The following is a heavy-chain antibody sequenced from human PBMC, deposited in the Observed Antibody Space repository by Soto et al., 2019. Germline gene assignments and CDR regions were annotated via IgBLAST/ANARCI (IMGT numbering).Heavy chain of an antibody. CDR1: GCSISSYY. D-gene: IGHD3-3*01. V-gene: IGHV4-59*08. CDR3: ARLIYDFWRVDP. CDR2: IYYSGST. Sequence: SETLSLTCTVSGCSISSYYWSWIRQPPGKGLEWIGYIYYSGSTNYNPSLKSRVTISVDTSKNQFSLKLSSVSAADTAVYYCARLIYDFWRVDPWGQGTLVTVSS. J-gene: IGHJ5*02.